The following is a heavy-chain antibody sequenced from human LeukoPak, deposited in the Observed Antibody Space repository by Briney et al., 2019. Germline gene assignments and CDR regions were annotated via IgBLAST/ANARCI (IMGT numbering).Heavy chain of an antibody. D-gene: IGHD1-26*01. CDR1: GGTFSSYA. CDR2: IIPIFGTA. J-gene: IGHJ6*03. Sequence: GASVKVSCKASGGTFSSYAIRWVRQAPGQGLEWMGRIIPIFGTANYAQKFQGRVTITTDESTSTAYMELSSLRSEDTAVYYCARDFSGSYYGYYYYMDVWGKGTTVTVSS. CDR3: ARDFSGSYYGYYYYMDV. V-gene: IGHV1-69*05.